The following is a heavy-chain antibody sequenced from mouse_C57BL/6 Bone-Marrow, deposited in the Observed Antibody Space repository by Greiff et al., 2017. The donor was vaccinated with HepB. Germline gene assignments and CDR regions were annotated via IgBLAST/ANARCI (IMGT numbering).Heavy chain of an antibody. J-gene: IGHJ3*01. CDR3: AREPTY. V-gene: IGHV5-4*01. CDR2: ISDGGSYT. D-gene: IGHD6-5*01. CDR1: GFTFSSYA. Sequence: EVKVVESGGGLVKPVGSLKLSCAASGFTFSSYAMSWVRQTPEKRLEWVATISDGGSYTYYPDNVKGRFTISRDNAKNNLYLQMSHLKSEDTAMYYCAREPTYWGQGTLVTVSA.